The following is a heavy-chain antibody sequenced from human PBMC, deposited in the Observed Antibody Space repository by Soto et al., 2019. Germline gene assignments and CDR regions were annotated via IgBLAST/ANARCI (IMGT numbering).Heavy chain of an antibody. Sequence: SVKVSCKASGFTFTSSAMQWVRQARGQRLEWIGWIVVGSGNTNYAQKFQGRVTITADESTSTAYMELSSLRSEDTAVYYCARSRANYYDSRGYYYSTFDYWGQGTLVTVSS. D-gene: IGHD3-22*01. CDR3: ARSRANYYDSRGYYYSTFDY. CDR1: GFTFTSSA. V-gene: IGHV1-58*02. J-gene: IGHJ4*02. CDR2: IVVGSGNT.